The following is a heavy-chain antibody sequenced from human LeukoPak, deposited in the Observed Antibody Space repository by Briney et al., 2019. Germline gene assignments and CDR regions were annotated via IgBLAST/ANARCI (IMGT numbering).Heavy chain of an antibody. D-gene: IGHD6-19*01. CDR3: ATVRLAVAGMGNWFDP. J-gene: IGHJ5*02. V-gene: IGHV1-24*01. CDR1: GYTLTELS. CDR2: FDPEDGET. Sequence: ASVKVSCKVSGYTLTELSMHWVRQAPGKGLEWMGGFDPEDGETIYAQKFQGRVTMTEDTSTDTAYMELSSLRSEDTAVYYCATVRLAVAGMGNWFDPWGQGTLVTVSS.